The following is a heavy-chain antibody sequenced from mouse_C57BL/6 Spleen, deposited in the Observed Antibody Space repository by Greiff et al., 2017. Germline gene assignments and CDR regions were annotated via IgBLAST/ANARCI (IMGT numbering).Heavy chain of an antibody. V-gene: IGHV5-17*01. CDR2: ISSGSSTI. D-gene: IGHD2-14*01. Sequence: EVQLVESGGGLVKPGGSLKLSCAASGFTFSDYGMHWVRQAPEKGLEWVAYISSGSSTIYYADTVKGRFTISRDNAKNTLFLQMTSLRSEDTAMYYCARGDYRKGYYAMDYWGQGTSVTVSS. J-gene: IGHJ4*01. CDR3: ARGDYRKGYYAMDY. CDR1: GFTFSDYG.